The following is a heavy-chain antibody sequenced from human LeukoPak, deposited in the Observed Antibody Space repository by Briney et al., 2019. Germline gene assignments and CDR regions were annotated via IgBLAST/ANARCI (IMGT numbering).Heavy chain of an antibody. J-gene: IGHJ4*02. CDR3: ARGLGSGSSPFDY. CDR1: EFIVNNNY. D-gene: IGHD3-10*01. CDR2: IYSGGNT. Sequence: GGSLRLSCAASEFIVNNNYMTWVRQAPGKGLEWVSVIYSGGNTYCADSVKGRFTIFRDNSKNSLYLQMNSLRAEDTAVYYCARGLGSGSSPFDYWGQGTLVTVSS. V-gene: IGHV3-53*01.